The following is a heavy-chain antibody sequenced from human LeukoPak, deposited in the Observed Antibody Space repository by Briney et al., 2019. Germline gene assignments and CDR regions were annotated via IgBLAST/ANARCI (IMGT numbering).Heavy chain of an antibody. CDR3: ATLHY. CDR2: IYYSGST. CDR1: GGSISSYY. V-gene: IGHV4-59*01. J-gene: IGHJ4*02. Sequence: SETLSLTCTVSGGSISSYYWSWIRQPPGKGLEWIGYIYYSGSTNYNPSLKSRVAISVDTSKNQFSLKLSSVTAADTAVYYCATLHYWGQGTLVTVSS.